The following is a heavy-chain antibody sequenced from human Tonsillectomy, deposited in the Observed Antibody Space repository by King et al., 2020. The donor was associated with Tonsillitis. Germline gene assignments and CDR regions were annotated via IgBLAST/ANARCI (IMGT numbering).Heavy chain of an antibody. CDR3: ARDYYGSGNYPDAFDI. J-gene: IGHJ3*02. V-gene: IGHV1-2*02. CDR1: GYTFTGHC. CDR2: INPNSGDT. Sequence: VQLVESGAEVKRPGASVKVSCKASGYTFTGHCLHWVRQAPGQGLEWMGWINPNSGDTDYAQNFQGRVTMTRETAISTAYMELSRLRSDDTAVYYCARDYYGSGNYPDAFDIWGQGTMVTVSS. D-gene: IGHD3-10*01.